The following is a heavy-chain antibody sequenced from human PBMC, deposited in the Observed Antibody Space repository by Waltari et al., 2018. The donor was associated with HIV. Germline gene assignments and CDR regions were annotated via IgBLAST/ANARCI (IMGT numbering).Heavy chain of an antibody. D-gene: IGHD4-17*01. CDR3: TKGRMTTDY. V-gene: IGHV3-49*03. J-gene: IGHJ4*02. CDR1: GFTFGDYA. CDR2: IRSKAYGGTT. Sequence: EVQLVESGGGWVQPGRSLRLSCTASGFTFGDYAMSWFRQAPGKGLEWVGCIRSKAYGGTTEYAASVKGRFTISRDDSRSIAYLQMNSLQTEDTAVYYCTKGRMTTDYWGQGTLVTVSS.